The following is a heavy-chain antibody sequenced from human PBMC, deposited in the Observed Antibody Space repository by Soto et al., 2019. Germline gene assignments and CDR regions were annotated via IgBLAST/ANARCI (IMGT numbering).Heavy chain of an antibody. D-gene: IGHD6-6*01. V-gene: IGHV3-53*01. CDR1: GFTVSRND. CDR2: IYSGGST. Sequence: GGSLRLSCAASGFTVSRNDVSWVRQATGKGLEWVSVIYSGGSTYYADSVKGRFTISRDNSRNTLSLQMNSLRAEDTAVYYCARDRPGGPLLFGYWGQGALVTVSS. CDR3: ARDRPGGPLLFGY. J-gene: IGHJ4*02.